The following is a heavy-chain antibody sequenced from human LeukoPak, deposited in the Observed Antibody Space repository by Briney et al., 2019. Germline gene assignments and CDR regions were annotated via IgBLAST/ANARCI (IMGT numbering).Heavy chain of an antibody. Sequence: SETLSLTCTVSGGSISSYYWSWIRQPPGKGLEWIGYIYYSGGTNYNPSLKSRVTISVDTSKNQFSLKLSSVTAADTAVYYCARVVVVVPDYYYYGMDVWGQGTTVTVSS. CDR1: GGSISSYY. D-gene: IGHD2-2*01. CDR2: IYYSGGT. CDR3: ARVVVVVPDYYYYGMDV. J-gene: IGHJ6*02. V-gene: IGHV4-59*01.